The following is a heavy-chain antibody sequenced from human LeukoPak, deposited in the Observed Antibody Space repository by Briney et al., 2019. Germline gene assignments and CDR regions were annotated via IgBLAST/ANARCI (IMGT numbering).Heavy chain of an antibody. CDR1: GFTFRSYW. CDR3: ASSDY. V-gene: IGHV3-74*01. CDR2: INGDGSTT. Sequence: GGSLRLSCEASGFTFRSYWMHWVRQAPGKGLVWVSGINGDGSTTDYADSVKGRFTISRDNSKNTLYLQMNSLRAEDTAVYYCASSDYWGQGTLVTVSS. J-gene: IGHJ4*02.